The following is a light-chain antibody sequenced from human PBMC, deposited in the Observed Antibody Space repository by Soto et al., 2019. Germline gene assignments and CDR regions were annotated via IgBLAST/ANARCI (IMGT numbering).Light chain of an antibody. CDR2: DAS. J-gene: IGKJ1*01. CDR1: QSVSSNF. Sequence: EIVLTQSPGTLSLSPGERGTLSCRVSQSVSSNFLAWYQQKPGQAPRLLIFDASTRATGIPDRFTGSGSGTDFTLTISRLEPEDFAVYYCQFYGDPPKTFGQGTKVEIK. V-gene: IGKV3-20*01. CDR3: QFYGDPPKT.